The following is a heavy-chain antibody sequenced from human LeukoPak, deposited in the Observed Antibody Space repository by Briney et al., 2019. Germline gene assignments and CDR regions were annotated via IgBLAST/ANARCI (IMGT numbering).Heavy chain of an antibody. J-gene: IGHJ4*02. Sequence: GSLILSCAASGFTFSDYYMSWIRPAPGKGLEGVSYISSSGSTIYYADSVKGRFTISRDNAKNSLYLQMNSLRAEDTAVYYCARDIAVALLPFDYWGQGTLVTVSS. V-gene: IGHV3-11*01. CDR1: GFTFSDYY. CDR2: ISSSGSTI. D-gene: IGHD6-19*01. CDR3: ARDIAVALLPFDY.